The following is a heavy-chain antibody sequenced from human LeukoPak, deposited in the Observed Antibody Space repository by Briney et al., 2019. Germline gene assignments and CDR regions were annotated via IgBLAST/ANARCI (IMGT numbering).Heavy chain of an antibody. D-gene: IGHD2-2*01. Sequence: GGSLRLSCAASGFTFSSYAMSWVRQAPGKGLEWVSAISGSGGSTYYADSVKGRFTISRDNSKNTLYLQMNSLRAEDTAVYYCAKAPPVRVSGSVPAVRGLLPLEIDYWGQGTLVTVSS. CDR1: GFTFSSYA. CDR2: ISGSGGST. CDR3: AKAPPVRVSGSVPAVRGLLPLEIDY. J-gene: IGHJ4*02. V-gene: IGHV3-23*01.